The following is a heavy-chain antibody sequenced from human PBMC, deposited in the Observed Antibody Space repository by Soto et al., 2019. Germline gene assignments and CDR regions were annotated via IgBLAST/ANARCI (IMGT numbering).Heavy chain of an antibody. CDR2: IWYDGSNK. Sequence: QVQLVEFGGGVVQPGRSLRLSCAASGFTFSSYGMHWVRQAPGKGLEWVAVIWYDGSNKYYADSVRGRFTISRDNSKNTLYLQMNSLRAEDTAVYYCARDRTALELRLYYGMGVWGQGTTVTVSS. J-gene: IGHJ6*02. V-gene: IGHV3-33*01. D-gene: IGHD1-26*01. CDR1: GFTFSSYG. CDR3: ARDRTALELRLYYGMGV.